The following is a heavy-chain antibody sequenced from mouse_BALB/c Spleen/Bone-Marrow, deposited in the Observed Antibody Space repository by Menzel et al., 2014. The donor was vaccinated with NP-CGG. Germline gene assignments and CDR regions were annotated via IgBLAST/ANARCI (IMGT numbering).Heavy chain of an antibody. V-gene: IGHV5-6*01. D-gene: IGHD2-4*01. J-gene: IGHJ2*01. CDR3: ARQTYYDYDGYFDY. CDR1: GLTFSSYG. Sequence: EVQLVESGGDLVKPGGSLKLSCAASGLTFSSYGMSWVRQTPDKRLEWVATISSGGSYTYYPDSVKGRFTISRDNAKNTLYLQMSSLKSEDTAMYYCARQTYYDYDGYFDYWGQGTTLTVSS. CDR2: ISSGGSYT.